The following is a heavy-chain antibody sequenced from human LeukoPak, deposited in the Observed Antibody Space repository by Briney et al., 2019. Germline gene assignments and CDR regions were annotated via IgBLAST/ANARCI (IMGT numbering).Heavy chain of an antibody. CDR1: GLTFSSYG. V-gene: IGHV3-33*01. CDR2: IWYDGSNK. Sequence: GGSLRLSCAASGLTFSSYGMHWVRQAPGKGLEWVAVIWYDGSNKYYADSVKGRFTISRDNSKNTLYLQMNSLRAEDTAVYYCARDRGRVPAAAGGYWGQGTLVTVSS. CDR3: ARDRGRVPAAAGGY. J-gene: IGHJ4*02. D-gene: IGHD2-2*01.